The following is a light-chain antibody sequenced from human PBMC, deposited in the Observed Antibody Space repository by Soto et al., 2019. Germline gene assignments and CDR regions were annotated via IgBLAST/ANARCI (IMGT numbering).Light chain of an antibody. CDR2: DVN. J-gene: IGLJ1*01. V-gene: IGLV2-11*01. CDR1: SSDVGGYNY. Sequence: QSALTQPRSVSGSPGQSVAISCTGTSSDVGGYNYVSWYQHHPGKAPKVMIYDVNKRPSGVPDRFSGSKSGNTASLTISGLQAEDEADFYGCSYAGGSYVFGTGTKLTVL. CDR3: CSYAGGSYV.